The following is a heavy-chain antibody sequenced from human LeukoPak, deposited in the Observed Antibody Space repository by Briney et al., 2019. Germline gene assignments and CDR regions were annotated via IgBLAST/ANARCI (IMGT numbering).Heavy chain of an antibody. CDR1: GFTFSSYG. Sequence: GRSLRLSCAASGFTFSSYGMHWVRQAPGKGLEWVAVISYDGSNKYYADSVKGRFTISRDNSKNTLYLQMNSLRAEDTAVYYCAKIPSLDYHDYWGQGTLVTVS. CDR2: ISYDGSNK. D-gene: IGHD2-21*01. V-gene: IGHV3-30*18. CDR3: AKIPSLDYHDY. J-gene: IGHJ4*02.